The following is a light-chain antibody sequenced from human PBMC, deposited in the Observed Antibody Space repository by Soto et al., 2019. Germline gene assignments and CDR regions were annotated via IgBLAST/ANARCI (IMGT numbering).Light chain of an antibody. CDR1: SSNIGAGYD. CDR3: SSYAGSNNYV. V-gene: IGLV1-40*01. CDR2: GSN. Sequence: QLVLTQPPSVSGAPGQRVTIFCTGTSSNIGAGYDVHWYQQLPGTVPKLLIYGSNNRPSGVPDRFSGSKSGNTASLTVSGLQAEDEADYYCSSYAGSNNYVFGTGTKLTVL. J-gene: IGLJ1*01.